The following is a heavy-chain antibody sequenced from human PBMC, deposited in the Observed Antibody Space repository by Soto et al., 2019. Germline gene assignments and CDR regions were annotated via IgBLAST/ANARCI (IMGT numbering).Heavy chain of an antibody. CDR2: IYYSGNT. D-gene: IGHD1-26*01. CDR1: GRSISSYS. CDR3: ARSPVDRGVTHYYYYMDV. Sequence: ETLSLTCTVSGRSISSYSWSSIRQPPGKGLEWIGYIYYSGNTNSTPSLKSRVTISVDTSKNQFSLKLSSVTAADTAVYYCARSPVDRGVTHYYYYMDVWGKGTTVTVSS. J-gene: IGHJ6*03. V-gene: IGHV4-59*01.